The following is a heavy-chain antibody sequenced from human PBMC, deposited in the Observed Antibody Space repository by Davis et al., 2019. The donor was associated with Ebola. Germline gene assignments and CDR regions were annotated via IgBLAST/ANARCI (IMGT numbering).Heavy chain of an antibody. Sequence: PGGSLRLSCAASGFTFSSYGMHWVRQAPGKGLEWVAFIRYDGSNKYYADSVKGRFTISRDNSKNTLYLQMNSLRAEDTAVYYCAKDQNIAARPSGVDYWGQGTLVTVSS. V-gene: IGHV3-30*02. CDR1: GFTFSSYG. J-gene: IGHJ4*02. D-gene: IGHD6-6*01. CDR3: AKDQNIAARPSGVDY. CDR2: IRYDGSNK.